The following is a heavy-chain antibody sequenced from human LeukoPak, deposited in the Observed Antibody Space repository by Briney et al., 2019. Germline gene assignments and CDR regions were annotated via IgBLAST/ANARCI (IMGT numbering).Heavy chain of an antibody. V-gene: IGHV3-23*01. CDR1: GFTFGSFS. CDR3: AKKIDSGSYPLDY. J-gene: IGHJ4*02. Sequence: GGSLRLSCAASGFTFGSFSMSWVRQAPGKGLEWGSVISGSGETTFYADSVRGRFTISRDNSKSTLYLQMTSLRAEDTGVYYCAKKIDSGSYPLDYWGQGTLVTISS. D-gene: IGHD3-10*01. CDR2: ISGSGETT.